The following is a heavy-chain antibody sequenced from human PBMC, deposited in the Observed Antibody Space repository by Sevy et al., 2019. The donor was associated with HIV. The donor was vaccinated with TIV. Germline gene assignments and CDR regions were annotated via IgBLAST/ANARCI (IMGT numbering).Heavy chain of an antibody. CDR3: AKDLGATITTYYFDY. CDR1: GFTFSSYA. CDR2: ISGSGGST. D-gene: IGHD5-12*01. J-gene: IGHJ4*02. Sequence: GGSLRLSCAASGFTFSSYAMGWVRQAPGKGLEWVSAISGSGGSTYYADSVKGRFTISRDNSKNTLYLQMNSLRAEDTAVYYCAKDLGATITTYYFDYWGQGTLVTVSS. V-gene: IGHV3-23*01.